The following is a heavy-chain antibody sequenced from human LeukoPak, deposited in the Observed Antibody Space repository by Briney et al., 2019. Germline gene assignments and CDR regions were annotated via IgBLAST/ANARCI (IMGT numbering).Heavy chain of an antibody. V-gene: IGHV3-11*01. J-gene: IGHJ4*02. CDR3: ARDSTLSEGIFGVVPLDY. D-gene: IGHD3-3*01. CDR1: GFTFSDYY. CDR2: ISSSGSTI. Sequence: MSGGSLRLSCAASGFTFSDYYMSWIRQAPGKGLEWVSYISSSGSTIYYADSVKGRFTISRDNAKNSLYLQMNSLRAEDTAVYYCARDSTLSEGIFGVVPLDYWGQGTLVTVSS.